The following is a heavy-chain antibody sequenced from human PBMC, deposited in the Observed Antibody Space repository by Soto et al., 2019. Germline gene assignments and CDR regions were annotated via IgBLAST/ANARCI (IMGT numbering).Heavy chain of an antibody. V-gene: IGHV3-30-3*01. CDR3: AREREYYDFWSGSASYYYGMDV. Sequence: GGSLILSCAASGFTFSSYAMHWVRQAPGKGLEWVAVISYDGSNKYYADSVKGRFTISRDNSKNTLYLQMNSLRAEDTAVYYCAREREYYDFWSGSASYYYGMDVWGQGTTVTVSS. CDR1: GFTFSSYA. CDR2: ISYDGSNK. D-gene: IGHD3-3*01. J-gene: IGHJ6*02.